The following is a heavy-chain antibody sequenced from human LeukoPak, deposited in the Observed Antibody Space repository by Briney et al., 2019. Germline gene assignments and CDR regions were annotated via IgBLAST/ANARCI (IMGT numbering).Heavy chain of an antibody. Sequence: GRSLRLSCAASGFIFSSYGMNWVRQAPGKGLEWVSYISSSSSSIYYADSVKGRFTISRDNAQNSLYLQMNSLRAEDTAVYYCARKRLVRGVLNWFDPWGQGTLVTVSS. CDR1: GFIFSSYG. D-gene: IGHD3-10*01. J-gene: IGHJ5*02. CDR2: ISSSSSSI. V-gene: IGHV3-48*01. CDR3: ARKRLVRGVLNWFDP.